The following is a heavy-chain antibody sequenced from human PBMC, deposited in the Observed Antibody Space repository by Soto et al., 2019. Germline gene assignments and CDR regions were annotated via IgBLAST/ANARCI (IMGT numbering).Heavy chain of an antibody. Sequence: QVQLQESGPGLVKPSQTLSLTCTVSGGSISSGGYYWSWIRQHPGKGLEWIGYIYYSGSTYYNPALKSRVTISVDTSKTQCSLKLSSVTAADTAVYYCARSLSVDTAMVYGYWGQGTLVTVSS. CDR3: ARSLSVDTAMVYGY. CDR1: GGSISSGGYY. V-gene: IGHV4-31*03. J-gene: IGHJ4*02. D-gene: IGHD5-18*01. CDR2: IYYSGST.